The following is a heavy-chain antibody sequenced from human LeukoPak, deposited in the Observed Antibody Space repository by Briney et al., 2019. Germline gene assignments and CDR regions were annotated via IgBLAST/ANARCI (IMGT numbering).Heavy chain of an antibody. J-gene: IGHJ5*02. Sequence: EASVKVSCKASGYTFTSHAMNWVRQAPGQGLEWMGWINTDTGNPTYAQGFTGRFVFSLDTSVSTAYLQISSLKAEDTAVYYCARAEAYYDFWSGYHNWFDPWGQGTLVTVSS. D-gene: IGHD3-3*01. CDR1: GYTFTSHA. V-gene: IGHV7-4-1*02. CDR2: INTDTGNP. CDR3: ARAEAYYDFWSGYHNWFDP.